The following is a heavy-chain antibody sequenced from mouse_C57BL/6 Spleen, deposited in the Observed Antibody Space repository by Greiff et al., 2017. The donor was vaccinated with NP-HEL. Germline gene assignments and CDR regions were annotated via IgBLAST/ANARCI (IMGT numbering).Heavy chain of an antibody. V-gene: IGHV1-61*01. D-gene: IGHD2-3*01. CDR3: ARREDDGYYAWFAY. J-gene: IGHJ3*01. CDR2: IYPSDSET. Sequence: QVQLQQPGAELVRPGSSVKLSCKASGYTFTSYWMDWVKQRPGQGLEWIGNIYPSDSETHYNQKFKDQATLTVDKSSSTAYMQLSSLTSEDSAVYYCARREDDGYYAWFAYWGQGTLVTVSA. CDR1: GYTFTSYW.